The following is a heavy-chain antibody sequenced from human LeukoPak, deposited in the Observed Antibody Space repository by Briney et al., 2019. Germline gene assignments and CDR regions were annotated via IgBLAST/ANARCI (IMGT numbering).Heavy chain of an antibody. CDR3: AISGGSYFDY. J-gene: IGHJ4*02. D-gene: IGHD2-15*01. CDR1: GFTFSTYG. CDR2: ISSSSTTI. V-gene: IGHV3-48*04. Sequence: PGGSLRLSCAASGFTFSTYGMNWVRPAPGEGLEWVSYISSSSTTIYYADSVKGRFTISRDNAKNSLYLQMNSLRAEDTAVYYCAISGGSYFDYWGQGTLVTVSS.